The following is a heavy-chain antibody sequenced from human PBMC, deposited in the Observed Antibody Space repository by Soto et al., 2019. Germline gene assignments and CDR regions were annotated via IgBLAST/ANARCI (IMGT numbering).Heavy chain of an antibody. V-gene: IGHV3-48*03. J-gene: IGHJ6*02. CDR2: ISSSGSTI. CDR3: ARDERGYCSSTSCSYYYGMDV. D-gene: IGHD2-2*01. CDR1: GFTFSSYE. Sequence: EVQLVESGGGLVQPGGSLRLSCAASGFTFSSYEMNWVRQAPGKGLEWVSYISSSGSTIYYADSVKGRFTISRDNAKNSRHLQMNSLRAEDTAVYYCARDERGYCSSTSCSYYYGMDVWGQGTTVTVSS.